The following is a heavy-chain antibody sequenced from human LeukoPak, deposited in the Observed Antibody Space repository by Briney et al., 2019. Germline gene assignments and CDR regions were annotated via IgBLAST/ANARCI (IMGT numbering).Heavy chain of an antibody. CDR2: IWYDGSNK. CDR3: ARDAPNIVVVPAAVGPFDY. V-gene: IGHV3-33*01. Sequence: GGSLRLSCAASGFTFSSYGMHWVRQAPGKELEWVAVIWYDGSNKYYADSVKGRFTISRDNSKNTLYLQMNSLRAEDTAVYYCARDAPNIVVVPAAVGPFDYWGQGTLVTVSS. J-gene: IGHJ4*02. D-gene: IGHD2-2*01. CDR1: GFTFSSYG.